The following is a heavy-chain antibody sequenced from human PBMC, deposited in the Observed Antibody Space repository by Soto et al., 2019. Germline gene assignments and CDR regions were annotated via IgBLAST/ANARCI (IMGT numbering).Heavy chain of an antibody. Sequence: QVPLVESGGGVVQPGRSLRLSCAASGFTFSSYGMHWVRQAPGKGLEWVAVISYDGGNKYYADSVKGRFTISRDNSKNTLYLQMNSLRAEDTAVYYCARSPYSVSYLAYFDYWGQGTLVTVSS. CDR3: ARSPYSVSYLAYFDY. CDR1: GFTFSSYG. D-gene: IGHD1-26*01. CDR2: ISYDGGNK. J-gene: IGHJ4*02. V-gene: IGHV3-30*03.